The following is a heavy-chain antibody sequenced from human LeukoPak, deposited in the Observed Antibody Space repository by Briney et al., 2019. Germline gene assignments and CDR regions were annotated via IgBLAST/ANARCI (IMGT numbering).Heavy chain of an antibody. J-gene: IGHJ6*03. CDR2: ISSSSSYI. Sequence: GGSLRLSCAASGFTFSSYSMNWVRQAPGKGLEWVSSISSSSSYIYYADSVKGRFTISRDNSKNTLYLQKNSLRAEDTAVYYCARVPYSYGKNYYYYYYMDVWGKGTTVTVSS. D-gene: IGHD5-18*01. CDR1: GFTFSSYS. CDR3: ARVPYSYGKNYYYYYYMDV. V-gene: IGHV3-21*01.